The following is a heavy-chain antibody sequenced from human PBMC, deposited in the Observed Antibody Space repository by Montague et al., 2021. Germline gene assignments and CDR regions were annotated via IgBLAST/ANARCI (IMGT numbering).Heavy chain of an antibody. Sequence: SLRLSCAASGFIFSNYAVSWVRLAPGEGLEWVSLIGGTSGVTTYADSVKGRFTISRDNSMSTLWLQLNSLRAEDTGVYYCANSGGGGGSPRWAYWGQGTLVTVSS. J-gene: IGHJ4*02. V-gene: IGHV3-23*01. CDR2: IGGTSGVT. D-gene: IGHD2-21*01. CDR3: ANSGGGGGSPRWAY. CDR1: GFIFSNYA.